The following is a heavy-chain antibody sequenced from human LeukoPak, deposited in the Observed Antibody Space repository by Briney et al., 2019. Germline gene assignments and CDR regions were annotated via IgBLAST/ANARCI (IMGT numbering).Heavy chain of an antibody. V-gene: IGHV3-23*01. CDR1: GFRISNYA. D-gene: IGHD3-9*01. J-gene: IGHJ4*02. CDR3: AKWGDYDVLTGYYDSDY. Sequence: GGSLRLSCAASGFRISNYAMTWVRQAPGEGLEWVSTISGRGDSTYDADSVKGRFTISRDKSKNTLYLQMNSLRVEDTAVYHCAKWGDYDVLTGYYDSDYWGQGTLVTVSS. CDR2: ISGRGDST.